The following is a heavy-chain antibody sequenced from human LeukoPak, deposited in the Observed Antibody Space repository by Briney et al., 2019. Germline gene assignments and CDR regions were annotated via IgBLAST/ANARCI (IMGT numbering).Heavy chain of an antibody. V-gene: IGHV4-30-4*01. D-gene: IGHD3-22*01. Sequence: SETLSLTCTVSGGSISSGDYYWSWFRQPPGKGLEWIGYIYNSGTTYYNPSLRSRVTLSVDTSKNQFSLRLSSVVAADTAVYYCARKQYDDPYFFDYWGQGTLVTVSS. CDR1: GGSISSGDYY. J-gene: IGHJ4*02. CDR2: IYNSGTT. CDR3: ARKQYDDPYFFDY.